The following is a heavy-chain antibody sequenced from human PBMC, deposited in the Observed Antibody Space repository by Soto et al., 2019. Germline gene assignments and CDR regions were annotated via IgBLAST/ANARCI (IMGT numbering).Heavy chain of an antibody. J-gene: IGHJ6*03. CDR2: IYPGDSDT. Sequence: GESLKISCKGSGYSFTSYWIGWVRQMPGKGLEWMGFIYPGDSDTRYSPSFQGQVTISADKSISTAYLQWSSLKASDTAMYYCARSAAAGEYYYYYYMDVWGKGTTVTVSS. V-gene: IGHV5-51*01. CDR3: ARSAAAGEYYYYYYMDV. D-gene: IGHD6-13*01. CDR1: GYSFTSYW.